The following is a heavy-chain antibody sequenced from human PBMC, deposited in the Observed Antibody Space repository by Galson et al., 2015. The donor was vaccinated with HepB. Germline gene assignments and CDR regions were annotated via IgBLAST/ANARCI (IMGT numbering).Heavy chain of an antibody. D-gene: IGHD1-26*01. Sequence: SLRLSCAASGFTFSSYAMSWVRQAPGKGLEWVSAISGSGGSTYYADSVKGRFTISRDNSKNTLYLQMNSLRAEDTAVYYCAKGRGELEYFQHWGQGTLVTVSS. CDR3: AKGRGELEYFQH. J-gene: IGHJ1*01. CDR2: ISGSGGST. V-gene: IGHV3-23*01. CDR1: GFTFSSYA.